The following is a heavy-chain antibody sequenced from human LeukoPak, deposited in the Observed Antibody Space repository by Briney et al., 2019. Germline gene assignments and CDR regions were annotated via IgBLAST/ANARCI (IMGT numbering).Heavy chain of an antibody. Sequence: ASVKVSCKASGYTFTSYYMHWVRQAPGQGLEWMGWINPNSGGTNYAQKFQGRVTVTRDTSISTAYMELSRLRSDDTAVYYCARVPGLLWFGELSKYYFDYWGQGTLVTVSS. CDR2: INPNSGGT. J-gene: IGHJ4*02. V-gene: IGHV1-2*02. D-gene: IGHD3-10*01. CDR1: GYTFTSYY. CDR3: ARVPGLLWFGELSKYYFDY.